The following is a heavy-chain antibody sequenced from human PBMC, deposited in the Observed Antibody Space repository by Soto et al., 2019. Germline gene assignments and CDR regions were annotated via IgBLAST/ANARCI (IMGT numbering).Heavy chain of an antibody. Sequence: GGSLRLSCAASGFTFSIYSMNWVRQAPGKGLEWVSYIMPGSSHIFYADSVKGRFTISRDNSMNTLYLQMNTLRAEDTAIYYCAKVSSSWYAGFFDLWGQGTLVTVSS. CDR1: GFTFSIYS. V-gene: IGHV3-48*01. CDR2: IMPGSSHI. J-gene: IGHJ4*02. CDR3: AKVSSSWYAGFFDL. D-gene: IGHD6-13*01.